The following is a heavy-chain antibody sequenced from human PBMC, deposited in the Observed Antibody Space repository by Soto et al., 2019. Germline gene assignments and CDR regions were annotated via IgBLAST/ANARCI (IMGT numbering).Heavy chain of an antibody. V-gene: IGHV3-23*01. D-gene: IGHD3-22*01. CDR2: ISSGGGRT. CDR3: AKIPPASDYYDIIGYQWYFDL. J-gene: IGHJ2*01. Sequence: EVQLLESGGGLVQPGGSLRLSCAASGLTFSSYAMSWVRQAPGKGLEWVSGISSGGGRTYYADSVKGRFTVSRDKSKNTLSLQMLSLRAADTALYYCAKIPPASDYYDIIGYQWYFDLWGRGTLVTVSS. CDR1: GLTFSSYA.